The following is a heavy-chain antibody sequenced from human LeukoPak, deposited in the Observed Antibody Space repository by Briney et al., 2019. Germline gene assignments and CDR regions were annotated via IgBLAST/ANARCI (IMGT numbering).Heavy chain of an antibody. Sequence: GGSLRLSCAASGFTFSSYGMHWVRQAPGKGLEWVAFIRYDGSNKYYADSVKGRFTISRDISKNTLYLQMNSLRAEDTAVYYCAKDRLGENYYYYMDVWGKGTTVTVSS. V-gene: IGHV3-30*02. CDR1: GFTFSSYG. CDR2: IRYDGSNK. D-gene: IGHD2-21*01. J-gene: IGHJ6*03. CDR3: AKDRLGENYYYYMDV.